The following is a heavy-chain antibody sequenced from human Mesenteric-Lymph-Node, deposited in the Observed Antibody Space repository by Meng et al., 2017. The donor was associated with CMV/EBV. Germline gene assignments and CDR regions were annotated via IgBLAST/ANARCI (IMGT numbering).Heavy chain of an antibody. J-gene: IGHJ4*02. D-gene: IGHD3-22*01. CDR3: AKDLDYYDSSGYGN. Sequence: GESLKISCAASGFTFSRYWMTWVRQAPGKGLEWVANIKEDGSEKNYVDSVKGRFTISRDNAKNLLYLQMNSLRAEDTAVYYCAKDLDYYDSSGYGNWGQGTLVTVSS. CDR1: GFTFSRYW. CDR2: IKEDGSEK. V-gene: IGHV3-7*01.